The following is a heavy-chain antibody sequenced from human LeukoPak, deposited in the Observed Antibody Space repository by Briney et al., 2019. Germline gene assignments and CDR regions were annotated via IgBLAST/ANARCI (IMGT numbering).Heavy chain of an antibody. CDR1: GVSVSSGSYY. D-gene: IGHD6-19*01. CDR2: IYYSGST. V-gene: IGHV4-61*01. J-gene: IGHJ6*02. Sequence: SETLSLTCTVSGVSVSSGSYYWSWIRQPPGKGLEWIGYIYYSGSTNYNPSLKSRVTISVDTSKNQFSLKLSSVTAADTAVYYCTRVSSGYSSGWYRDPDYYYGMDVWGQGTTVTVSS. CDR3: TRVSSGYSSGWYRDPDYYYGMDV.